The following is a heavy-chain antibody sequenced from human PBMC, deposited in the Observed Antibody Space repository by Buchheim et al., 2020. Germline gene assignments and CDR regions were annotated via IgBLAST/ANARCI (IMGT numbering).Heavy chain of an antibody. CDR1: GGSISSGAYY. D-gene: IGHD6-6*01. Sequence: QVQLQESGPGLVKPSHTLSLTCTVSGGSISSGAYYWSWIRQQPGKGLEWIAYIYKSGSTYYNPSFKSRVTISVDTSKNQFSLKLSSVTAADTAVYYCATKGGGSTSSSQFDYWGQGTL. J-gene: IGHJ4*02. CDR2: IYKSGST. CDR3: ATKGGGSTSSSQFDY. V-gene: IGHV4-31*03.